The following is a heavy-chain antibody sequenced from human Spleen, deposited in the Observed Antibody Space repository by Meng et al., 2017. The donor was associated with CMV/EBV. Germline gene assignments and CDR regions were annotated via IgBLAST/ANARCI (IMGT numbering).Heavy chain of an antibody. D-gene: IGHD2-2*01. V-gene: IGHV1-2*02. J-gene: IGHJ4*02. CDR2: INPQSGST. CDR3: TRSPSLVVPTALGDY. Sequence: SGYTFNIFYIYWVRQAHGRGFGWMGWINPQSGSTKYAQKFQGRVTLTSDMSISTAYMELSGLTSDDTAIYYCTRSPSLVVPTALGDYWGQGALVTVSS. CDR1: GYTFNIFY.